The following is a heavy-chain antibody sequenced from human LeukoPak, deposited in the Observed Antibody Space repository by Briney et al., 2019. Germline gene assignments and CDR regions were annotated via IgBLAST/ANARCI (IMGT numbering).Heavy chain of an antibody. CDR1: GGSISSSSYY. J-gene: IGHJ5*02. D-gene: IGHD1-26*01. Sequence: PSETLSLTCTVSGGSISSSSYYWGWIRQPPGKGLEWIGSIYHSGSTYYNPSLKSRVTISVDTSKNQFSLKLSSVTAADTAVYYCARAPGIVGATAWFDPWGQGTLVTVSS. CDR3: ARAPGIVGATAWFDP. CDR2: IYHSGST. V-gene: IGHV4-39*07.